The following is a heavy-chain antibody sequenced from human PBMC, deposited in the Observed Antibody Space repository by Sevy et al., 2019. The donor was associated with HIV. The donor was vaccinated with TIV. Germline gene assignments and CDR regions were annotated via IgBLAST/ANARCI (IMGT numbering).Heavy chain of an antibody. CDR1: GGTFSTYG. CDR3: ARGGGNGWYYFDY. V-gene: IGHV1-69*13. D-gene: IGHD6-19*01. J-gene: IGHJ4*02. CDR2: IIPILGTV. Sequence: ASVKVSCKASGGTFSTYGISWVRQAPGQGPEWMGGIIPILGTVNYAQKFQGRVTITADEATKTAYMELSSLSSGDTAVYYCARGGGNGWYYFDYWGQETLVTVSS.